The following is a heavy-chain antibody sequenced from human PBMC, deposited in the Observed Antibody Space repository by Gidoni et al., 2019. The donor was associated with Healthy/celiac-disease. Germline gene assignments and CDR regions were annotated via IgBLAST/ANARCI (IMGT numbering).Heavy chain of an antibody. CDR3: ARGGVVVAATSSLSDFDY. V-gene: IGHV4-34*01. J-gene: IGHJ4*02. Sequence: QVQLQQWGAGLLKPSETLSLTCAVYGGSFSGYYWSWIRQPPGKGLEWIGEINHSGSTNYNPSLKSRVTISVDTSKNQFSLKLSSVTAADTAVYYCARGGVVVAATSSLSDFDYWGQGTLVTVSS. CDR2: INHSGST. D-gene: IGHD2-15*01. CDR1: GGSFSGYY.